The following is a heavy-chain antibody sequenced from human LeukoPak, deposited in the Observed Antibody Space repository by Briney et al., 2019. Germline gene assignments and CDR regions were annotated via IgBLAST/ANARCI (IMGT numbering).Heavy chain of an antibody. V-gene: IGHV4-39*07. CDR1: GASISSGSNY. CDR3: ARESAGPPHDY. Sequence: SETLSLTCSVSGASISSGSNYWGWIRQPPGKGLEWIGSIYHSGSTYYNPSLKSRVTISVDTSKNQFSLKLSSVTAADTAVYYCARESAGPPHDYWGQGTLVTVSS. CDR2: IYHSGST. J-gene: IGHJ4*02.